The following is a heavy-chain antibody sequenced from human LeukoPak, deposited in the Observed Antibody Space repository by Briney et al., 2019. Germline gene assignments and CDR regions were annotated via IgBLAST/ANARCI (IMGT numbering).Heavy chain of an antibody. Sequence: SETLSLTCTVSGGSISSYYWSWIRQPPGKGLEWIGYIYYSGSTNYNPSLKSRVTISVDTSKNQFSLKLSSVTAADTAAYYCARQGGNSDYWGQGTLVTVSS. D-gene: IGHD2-15*01. CDR3: ARQGGNSDY. J-gene: IGHJ4*02. V-gene: IGHV4-59*08. CDR1: GGSISSYY. CDR2: IYYSGST.